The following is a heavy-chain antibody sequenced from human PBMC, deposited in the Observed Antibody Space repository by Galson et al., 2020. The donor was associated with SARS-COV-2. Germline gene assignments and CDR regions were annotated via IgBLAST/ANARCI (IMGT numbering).Heavy chain of an antibody. J-gene: IGHJ6*02. CDR1: GGSFSGYY. D-gene: IGHD3-10*01. V-gene: IGHV4-34*01. CDR2: INHSGST. CDR3: ARASLGFGELLADYYYYGMDG. Sequence: ETSETLSLTCAVYGGSFSGYYWSWIRQPPGKGLEWIGEINHSGSTHYNPSLKSRVTISVDTSKNQFSLKLSSVTAADTAVYYCARASLGFGELLADYYYYGMDGWGQGTTVTVSS.